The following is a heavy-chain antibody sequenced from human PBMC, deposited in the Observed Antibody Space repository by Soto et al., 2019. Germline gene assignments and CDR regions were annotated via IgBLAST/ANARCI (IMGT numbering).Heavy chain of an antibody. Sequence: GRSLSLSIAVSGITFSSNGMHWVRQAPGKGLEWVAVIWYDGSNKSYADSVKGRFNISRDNSKNTLYLQMNSLRTEDTAVYYCARGGPRNLGKNIVVLPARLRVEDKSQNWFDPWGQGTLVTVSS. CDR2: IWYDGSNK. J-gene: IGHJ5*02. V-gene: IGHV3-33*01. D-gene: IGHD2-2*01. CDR3: ARGGPRNLGKNIVVLPARLRVEDKSQNWFDP. CDR1: GITFSSNG.